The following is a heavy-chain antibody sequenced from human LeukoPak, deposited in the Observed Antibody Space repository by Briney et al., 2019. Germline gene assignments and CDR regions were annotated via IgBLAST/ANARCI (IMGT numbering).Heavy chain of an antibody. V-gene: IGHV3-23*01. CDR1: GFTFSSSA. J-gene: IGHJ4*02. CDR3: AKSGYNHFDY. D-gene: IGHD5-24*01. CDR2: ISGSGSGGST. Sequence: GGSLRLSCAASGFTFSSSAMSWVRQAPGKGLEWVSNISGSGSGGSTYYADSVKGRFTISRDNSKNTLYLQMNSLGAEDTAVYYCAKSGYNHFDYWGQGTLVTVSS.